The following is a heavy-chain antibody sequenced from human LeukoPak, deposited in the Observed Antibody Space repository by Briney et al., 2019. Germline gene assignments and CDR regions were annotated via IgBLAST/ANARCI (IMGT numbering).Heavy chain of an antibody. D-gene: IGHD6-19*01. J-gene: IGHJ4*02. CDR2: IYTSGST. CDR1: GGSISSGSYY. Sequence: SETLSLTCTVSGGSISSGSYYWSWIRQPAGKGLEWIGRIYTSGSTNYNPSLKSRVTISVDTSKNQFSLKLSSVTAADTAVYYCARGTTSGGWEAFDYWGQETLVTVSS. V-gene: IGHV4-61*02. CDR3: ARGTTSGGWEAFDY.